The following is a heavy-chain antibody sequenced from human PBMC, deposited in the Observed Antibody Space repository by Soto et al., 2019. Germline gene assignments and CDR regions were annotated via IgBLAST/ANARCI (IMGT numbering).Heavy chain of an antibody. CDR2: ISAYNGST. V-gene: IGHV1-18*01. Sequence: ASVKVSCKASGYTFTSYGISWVRQAPGQGLEWMGWISAYNGSTNYAQKLQGRVTMTTDTSTSTAYMELRSLRSDDTAVYYCARERYRGYSYGYMGVRGQFDYWGQGTLVTVSS. CDR1: GYTFTSYG. CDR3: ARERYRGYSYGYMGVRGQFDY. D-gene: IGHD5-18*01. J-gene: IGHJ4*02.